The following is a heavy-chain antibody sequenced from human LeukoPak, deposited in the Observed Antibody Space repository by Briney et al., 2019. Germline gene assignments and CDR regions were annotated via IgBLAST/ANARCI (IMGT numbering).Heavy chain of an antibody. D-gene: IGHD4-17*01. CDR3: ARGLPLDTSTVTNRKKFNERYFFDY. V-gene: IGHV6-1*01. CDR2: TYYRSKWYT. CDR1: GDSVSSKSTA. Sequence: SQTLSLTCAISGDSVSSKSTAWNWIRQSPSRGLEWLGRTYYRSKWYTGYAVSVKGRITINPDTSKNQLSLQLNSVTPEDTAVYYCARGLPLDTSTVTNRKKFNERYFFDYWGQGTLVTVSS. J-gene: IGHJ4*02.